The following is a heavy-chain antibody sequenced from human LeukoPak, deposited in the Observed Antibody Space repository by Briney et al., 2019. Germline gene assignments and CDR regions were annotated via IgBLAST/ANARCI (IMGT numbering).Heavy chain of an antibody. CDR1: GYTFTGYY. CDR2: INPNSGGT. CDR3: AVYDSSGHYYVSVYHAFDI. V-gene: IGHV1-2*02. Sequence: ASVKVSCKASGYTFTGYYMHWVRQAPGQGLEWMGWINPNSGGTNYAQKFQGRVTMTRDTSISTAYMELSRLRSDDTAVYYCAVYDSSGHYYVSVYHAFDIWGQGTMVTVSS. J-gene: IGHJ3*02. D-gene: IGHD3-22*01.